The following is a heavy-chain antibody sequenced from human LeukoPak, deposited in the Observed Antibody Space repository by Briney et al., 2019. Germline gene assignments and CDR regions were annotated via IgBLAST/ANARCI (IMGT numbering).Heavy chain of an antibody. D-gene: IGHD4-23*01. CDR1: GYTFTTCP. V-gene: IGHV1-3*01. J-gene: IGHJ6*02. CDR3: AMPYGGTHYYYYYGMDV. CDR2: INAGNGNT. Sequence: ASVKVSCKASGYTFTTCPIHWVRQAPGQRLEWMGWINAGNGNTKYSQKFQGRVTITRDTSASTAYMELSSLRSEDTAVYYCAMPYGGTHYYYYYGMDVWGQGTTVTVSS.